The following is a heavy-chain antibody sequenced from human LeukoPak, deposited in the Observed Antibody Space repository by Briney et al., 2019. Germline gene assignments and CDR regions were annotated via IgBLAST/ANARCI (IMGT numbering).Heavy chain of an antibody. V-gene: IGHV1-2*02. J-gene: IGHJ4*02. CDR2: MNANSGDT. Sequence: ASVKVSCKASGYTFTSYDINWVRQATGQGLEWMGWMNANSGDTNYAQKFQGRVTMTRDTPISTAYMELSRLRSDDTAVYYCARVRYRLAETYIDYWGQGTLVTVSS. CDR1: GYTFTSYD. D-gene: IGHD3-16*01. CDR3: ARVRYRLAETYIDY.